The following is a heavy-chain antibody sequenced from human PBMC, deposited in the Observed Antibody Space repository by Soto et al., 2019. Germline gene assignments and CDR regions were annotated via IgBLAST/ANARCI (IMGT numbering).Heavy chain of an antibody. Sequence: QVQLVESGGGVVQPGTSLRLSCVASGFTFSSYAMQWVRQAPGKGLEWVAAISPDGDNTVYADSVKGRFTSSRDNSKDTVFLDMDRLRDDDTALYYCARHWSLQLGGQGTLVTVSS. V-gene: IGHV3-30-3*01. CDR3: ARHWSLQL. CDR1: GFTFSSYA. D-gene: IGHD1-1*01. CDR2: ISPDGDNT. J-gene: IGHJ4*02.